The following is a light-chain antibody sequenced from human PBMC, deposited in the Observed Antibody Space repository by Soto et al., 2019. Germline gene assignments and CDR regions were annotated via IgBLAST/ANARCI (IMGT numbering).Light chain of an antibody. CDR1: TSNVRNNA. V-gene: IGLV1-36*01. CDR3: AVWDDNLNGPV. J-gene: IGLJ2*01. Sequence: QSVLTRPPSVSGAPGQRVTISCFGSTSNVRNNALNWYQQLPGKAPKLLIYYDDLLASGVSDRFSGSKSGTSASLAISGLQSEDEADYYCAVWDDNLNGPVFGGGTKLTVL. CDR2: YDD.